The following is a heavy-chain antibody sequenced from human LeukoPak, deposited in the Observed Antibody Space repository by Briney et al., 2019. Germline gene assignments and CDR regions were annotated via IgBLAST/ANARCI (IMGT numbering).Heavy chain of an antibody. CDR1: GGSISSGDYY. D-gene: IGHD3-22*01. J-gene: IGHJ3*02. CDR3: ARDLKSPYYDSSGYYYNAFDI. V-gene: IGHV4-30-4*01. CDR2: IYYSGST. Sequence: SETLSLTCTVSGGSISSGDYYWSWIRQPPGKGLEWIGYIYYSGSTYYNPSLKSRVTISVDTSKNQFSLKLSSVTAADTGVYYCARDLKSPYYDSSGYYYNAFDIWGQGTMVTVSS.